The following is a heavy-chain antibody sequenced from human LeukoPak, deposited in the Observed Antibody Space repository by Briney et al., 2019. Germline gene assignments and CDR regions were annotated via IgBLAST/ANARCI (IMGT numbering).Heavy chain of an antibody. D-gene: IGHD3-10*01. CDR3: ASAYYGSGSYIGTIDY. Sequence: SVKVSRKARGVAFSSYAISWVRQAPGQGLEWMGGIIPIFGTANYAQKFQGRLTTTTDESTSRAYIEMSSLRSEDTAVYYCASAYYGSGSYIGTIDYWGQGTLVTVSS. CDR1: GVAFSSYA. CDR2: IIPIFGTA. V-gene: IGHV1-69*05. J-gene: IGHJ4*02.